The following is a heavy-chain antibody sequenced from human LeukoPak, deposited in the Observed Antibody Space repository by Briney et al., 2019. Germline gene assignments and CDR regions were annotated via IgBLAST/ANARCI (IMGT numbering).Heavy chain of an antibody. V-gene: IGHV3-64*01. D-gene: IGHD5-24*01. CDR2: INTDGGST. J-gene: IGHJ4*02. CDR1: GFTFSGYA. Sequence: PGGSLRLSCAVSGFTFSGYAMHWVRQAPGKGLEHVSTINTDGGSTYYVKSVKGRFTISRDHSKNTLYLQMGSVRAEDMAVYYCARRERDGYNYFDYWGQGTLVTVSS. CDR3: ARRERDGYNYFDY.